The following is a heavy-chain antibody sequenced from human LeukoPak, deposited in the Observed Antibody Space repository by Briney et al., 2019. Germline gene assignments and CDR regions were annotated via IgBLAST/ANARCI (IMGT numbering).Heavy chain of an antibody. V-gene: IGHV4-39*01. CDR1: GGSISSSSYY. CDR2: LYYSGST. Sequence: SETLSLTCIVSGGSISSSSYYWGWIRQPPGKGLEWIGSLYYSGSTYYNPSLKSRVTISVDTSKNQFSLKLSSVTAADKAVYYCARMMIVVVNNWFDPWGQGTLVTVSS. D-gene: IGHD3-22*01. J-gene: IGHJ5*02. CDR3: ARMMIVVVNNWFDP.